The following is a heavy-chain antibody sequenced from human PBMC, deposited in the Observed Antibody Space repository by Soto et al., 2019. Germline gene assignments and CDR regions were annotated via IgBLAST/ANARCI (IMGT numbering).Heavy chain of an antibody. D-gene: IGHD5-18*01. CDR1: GGSISSGGYY. CDR2: IYYSGST. J-gene: IGHJ5*02. CDR3: ARDRIGYSYGYRWFDP. V-gene: IGHV4-31*03. Sequence: SETLSLTCTVSGGSISSGGYYWSWIRQHPGKGLEWIGYIYYSGSTYYNPSLKSRVTISVDTSKNQFSLKLSSVTAADTAVYYCARDRIGYSYGYRWFDPWGQGTLVPSPQ.